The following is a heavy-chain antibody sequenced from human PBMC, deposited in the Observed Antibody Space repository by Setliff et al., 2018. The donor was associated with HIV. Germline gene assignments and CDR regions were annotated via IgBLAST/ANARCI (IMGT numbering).Heavy chain of an antibody. J-gene: IGHJ4*02. CDR3: VRASYSSSWYNIRPFDF. CDR2: IWDDGSNK. CDR1: GFGFSRYA. V-gene: IGHV3-33*01. D-gene: IGHD6-13*01. Sequence: GGSLRLSCATSGFGFSRYAMHWVRQAPGKGLEWVAVIWDDGSNKYYADSVKDRFTISRDNSKNTLYLQMNSLRVEDTAVYYCVRASYSSSWYNIRPFDFWAQGTLVTVSS.